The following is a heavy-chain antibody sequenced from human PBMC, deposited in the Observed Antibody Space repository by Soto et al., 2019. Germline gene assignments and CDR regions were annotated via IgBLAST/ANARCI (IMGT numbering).Heavy chain of an antibody. D-gene: IGHD6-13*01. CDR2: IIPFFHAP. Sequence: SVKVSCKSFGYTFTDYYMHWVRQAPGQGLEWMGGIIPFFHAPNYAQKFQGRVTITADESTSIVFMEMSSLRFEDTAVYYCARSRAAAPPRVGMDVWGQGTTVTVSS. V-gene: IGHV1-69*13. J-gene: IGHJ6*02. CDR3: ARSRAAAPPRVGMDV. CDR1: GYTFTDYY.